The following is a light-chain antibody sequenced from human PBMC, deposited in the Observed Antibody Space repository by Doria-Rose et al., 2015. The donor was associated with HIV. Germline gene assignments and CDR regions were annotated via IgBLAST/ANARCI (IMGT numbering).Light chain of an antibody. J-gene: IGKJ1*01. CDR3: QQYGSTPPT. V-gene: IGKV3-20*01. CDR2: GAS. Sequence: TQSPGTLSLSPGERATLSCRASQSVTSNYLAWYQQKPGQAPRLLIYGASSRVTGIPDRFSGSGSGTDLTLTISRLEPEDFAVYYCQQYGSTPPTFGQGTKVEIK. CDR1: QSVTSNY.